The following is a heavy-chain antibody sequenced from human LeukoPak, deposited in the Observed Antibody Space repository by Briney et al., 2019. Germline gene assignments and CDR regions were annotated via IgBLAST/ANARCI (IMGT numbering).Heavy chain of an antibody. CDR1: GYSIINDYY. D-gene: IGHD1-7*01. CDR2: IFHSGST. J-gene: IGHJ4*02. Sequence: SETLSLTCTVSGYSIINDYYWGWIRQPPGQGLEWIGSIFHSGSTYYNPSPRSRLTISVDTSKNQFSLRLSSVTAADTAVYYCARVYVELFSYFDYWGQGALVTVSS. CDR3: ARVYVELFSYFDY. V-gene: IGHV4-38-2*02.